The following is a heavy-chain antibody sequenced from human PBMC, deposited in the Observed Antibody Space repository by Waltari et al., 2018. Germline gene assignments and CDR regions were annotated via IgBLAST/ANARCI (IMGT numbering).Heavy chain of an antibody. V-gene: IGHV4-4*07. D-gene: IGHD3-16*01. CDR1: GGSISSYY. CDR2: IYTSGST. J-gene: IGHJ6*03. CDR3: ARDSFWAGYYYMDV. Sequence: QVQLQESGPGLVKPSETLSLTCTVSGGSISSYYWSWIRPPAGKGLEWIGRIYTSGSTNYNPSLKSRVTMSVDTSKNQFSLKLSSVTAADTAVYYCARDSFWAGYYYMDVWGKGTTVTISS.